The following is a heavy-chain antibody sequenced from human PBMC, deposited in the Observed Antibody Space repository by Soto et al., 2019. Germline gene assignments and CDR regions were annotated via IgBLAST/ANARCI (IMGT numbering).Heavy chain of an antibody. Sequence: QGHLVQSEAEVKKPGASVKVSCKASGYTFTRYGISWVRQAPGQGLEWMGWISGYNGDTNYAQKFQDRVSMTIDTSTGTAYMELRSLTSDDTAIYYCAKNGQPPYYYYGLDVGGQGTKVTVSS. CDR1: GYTFTRYG. CDR3: AKNGQPPYYYYGLDV. CDR2: ISGYNGDT. D-gene: IGHD2-8*01. J-gene: IGHJ6*02. V-gene: IGHV1-18*01.